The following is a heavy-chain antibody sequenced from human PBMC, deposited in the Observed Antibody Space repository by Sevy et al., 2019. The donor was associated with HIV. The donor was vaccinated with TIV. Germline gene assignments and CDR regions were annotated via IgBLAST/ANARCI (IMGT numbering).Heavy chain of an antibody. Sequence: GGSLRLSCAASGFTFCSFGIHWVRQAPGKGLEWVALISYDGRNEFYADSVKGRFTISRDNSKNTVYLQMNSLRAEDTAVYYCDIHGYDDDAPWGQGTLVTVSS. J-gene: IGHJ5*02. CDR2: ISYDGRNE. CDR3: DIHGYDDDAP. CDR1: GFTFCSFG. V-gene: IGHV3-30*03. D-gene: IGHD5-12*01.